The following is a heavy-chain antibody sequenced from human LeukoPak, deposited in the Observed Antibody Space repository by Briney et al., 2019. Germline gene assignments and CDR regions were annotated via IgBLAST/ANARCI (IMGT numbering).Heavy chain of an antibody. CDR1: GGSISRYY. CDR3: ARALCGDYNFDY. CDR2: IYYSGGT. Sequence: SETLSLTCAVSGGSISRYYWSWIRQPPGKGLEWIGYIYYSGGTNYSPSLKSRVTISVDTSKNQFSLRLTSVSAADTAVYYCARALCGDYNFDYWGQGTLVTVSS. J-gene: IGHJ4*02. D-gene: IGHD4-17*01. V-gene: IGHV4-59*01.